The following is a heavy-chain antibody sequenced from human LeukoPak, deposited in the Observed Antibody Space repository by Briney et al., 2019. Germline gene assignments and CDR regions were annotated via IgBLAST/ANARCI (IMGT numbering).Heavy chain of an antibody. CDR3: AKSKLVRVTRDAFDI. D-gene: IGHD2-8*02. Sequence: TGGSLRLSCAASGFTFSSYGMHWVRQAPCKGLEWVAVISYDGSNKYYADSVKGRFTISRDNSKNTLYLQMNSLRAEDTAVYYCAKSKLVRVTRDAFDIWGQGTMVTVSS. CDR1: GFTFSSYG. V-gene: IGHV3-30*18. CDR2: ISYDGSNK. J-gene: IGHJ3*02.